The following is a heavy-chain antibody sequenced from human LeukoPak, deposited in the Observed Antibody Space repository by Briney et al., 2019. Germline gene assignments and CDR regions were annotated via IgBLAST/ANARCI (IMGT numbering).Heavy chain of an antibody. Sequence: SETLSLTCAVYGGSFSGYYWSWIRQPPGKGLEWIGEINHSGSTYYNPSLKSRVTISVDRSKNQFSLKLSSVTAADTAVYYCARAPRRDGYYFDYWGQGTLVTVSS. J-gene: IGHJ4*02. CDR1: GGSFSGYY. CDR2: INHSGST. D-gene: IGHD5-24*01. V-gene: IGHV4-34*01. CDR3: ARAPRRDGYYFDY.